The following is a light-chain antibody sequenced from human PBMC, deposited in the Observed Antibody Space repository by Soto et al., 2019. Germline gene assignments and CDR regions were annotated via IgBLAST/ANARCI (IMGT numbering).Light chain of an antibody. Sequence: QSVLTQPPSASGTPGQRVTFSCSGSSSNIGSNYVYWYQQLPGTAPKLLIYRNNQRPSGVPDRFSGSKSGTSASLAISGLRSEDEADYYCAAWDDSLSGPSVVFGGGTKLTVL. V-gene: IGLV1-47*01. CDR3: AAWDDSLSGPSVV. CDR2: RNN. J-gene: IGLJ2*01. CDR1: SSNIGSNY.